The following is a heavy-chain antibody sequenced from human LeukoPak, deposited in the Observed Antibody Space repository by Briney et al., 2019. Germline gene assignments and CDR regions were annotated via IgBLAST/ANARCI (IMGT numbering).Heavy chain of an antibody. Sequence: GGSLRLSCAAYRFTFSTYNMNWVRQAPGKGLEWVSYISSGSSTIHYADSVKGRFTISRDNAKNSLYLQMNSLRAEDTAVYYCARDRIVGASDAFDIWGQGTMVTVSS. CDR3: ARDRIVGASDAFDI. D-gene: IGHD1-26*01. V-gene: IGHV3-48*01. J-gene: IGHJ3*02. CDR1: RFTFSTYN. CDR2: ISSGSSTI.